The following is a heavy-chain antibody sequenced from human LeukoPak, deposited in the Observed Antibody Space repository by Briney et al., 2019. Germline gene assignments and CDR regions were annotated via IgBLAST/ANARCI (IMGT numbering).Heavy chain of an antibody. CDR2: ISFDGSNE. CDR1: GFSFSNYG. J-gene: IGHJ3*02. Sequence: GGSLRLSCAASGFSFSNYGMHWVRQAPGKGLEWVAVISFDGSNEYYEDSVKGRFTISRDNAKNSLYLQMNSLRAEDTAVYYCARDVGIRGAFDIWGQGTMVTVSS. V-gene: IGHV3-30*03. D-gene: IGHD7-27*01. CDR3: ARDVGIRGAFDI.